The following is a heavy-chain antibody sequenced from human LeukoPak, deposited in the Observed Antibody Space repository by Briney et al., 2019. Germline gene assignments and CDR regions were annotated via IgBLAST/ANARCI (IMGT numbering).Heavy chain of an antibody. Sequence: GGSLRLSCAASGFPFSSYGMHWVRQAPGKGLEWVAVIWFDGNNEYYADSVRGRFTISRDNSKNTLYLQMNSLRAEDTAIYYCARADFWSGHYYYFYGMDVWGQGTTLTVSS. CDR3: ARADFWSGHYYYFYGMDV. V-gene: IGHV3-33*08. CDR2: IWFDGNNE. D-gene: IGHD3-3*01. J-gene: IGHJ6*02. CDR1: GFPFSSYG.